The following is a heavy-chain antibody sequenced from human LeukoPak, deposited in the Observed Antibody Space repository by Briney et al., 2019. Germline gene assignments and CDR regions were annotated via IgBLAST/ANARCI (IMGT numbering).Heavy chain of an antibody. Sequence: SETLSLTCTVSGGSISRSSYYWGWIRQPPGKGLEWIGSIYYSGSTYYNPSLKSRVTISVDTSKNQFSLKLSSVTAADTAVYYCARDPWIENWFDPWGQGTLVTVSS. V-gene: IGHV4-39*07. J-gene: IGHJ5*02. CDR3: ARDPWIENWFDP. CDR1: GGSISRSSYY. D-gene: IGHD5-12*01. CDR2: IYYSGST.